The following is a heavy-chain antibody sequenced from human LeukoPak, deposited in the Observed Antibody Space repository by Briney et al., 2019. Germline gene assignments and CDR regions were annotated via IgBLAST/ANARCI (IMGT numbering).Heavy chain of an antibody. CDR3: ARDKTTVTPDY. CDR1: GYTFTGYY. J-gene: IGHJ4*02. Sequence: ASVKVSCKASGYTFTGYYMHWVRQAPGQGLEWMGWINPNSGGTNYAQKFQGRVTMTRDTSISTAYMELRSPRSDDTAVYYCARDKTTVTPDYWGQGTLVTVPS. CDR2: INPNSGGT. V-gene: IGHV1-2*02. D-gene: IGHD4-17*01.